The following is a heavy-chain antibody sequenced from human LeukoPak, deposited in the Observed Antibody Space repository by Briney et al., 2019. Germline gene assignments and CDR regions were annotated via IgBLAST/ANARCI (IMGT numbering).Heavy chain of an antibody. CDR3: ARAVVPAAIFDY. Sequence: SETLSLTCAVSGGSISSGGYSWSWIRQPPGKGLEWIGYIYHSGSTYYNPSLKSRVTISVDRSKNQFSLKLSSVTAADTAVYYCARAVVPAAIFDYWGQGTWSPSPQ. J-gene: IGHJ4*02. D-gene: IGHD2-2*01. CDR2: IYHSGST. CDR1: GGSISSGGYS. V-gene: IGHV4-30-2*01.